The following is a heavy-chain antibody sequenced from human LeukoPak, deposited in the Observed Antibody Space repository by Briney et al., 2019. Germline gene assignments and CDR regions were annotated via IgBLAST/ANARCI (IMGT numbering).Heavy chain of an antibody. D-gene: IGHD1/OR15-1a*01. CDR2: IKSDGSGI. CDR1: GSPFSNSW. J-gene: IGHJ6*04. Sequence: GGSLRLSCAVSGSPFSNSWMYWVRQAPGKGLEGVANIKSDGSGISYVDSVKGRFIISRDNARNSLYLQMNSLRVEDTAVYFCAGGNSTDVWGKGTAVTVSS. V-gene: IGHV3-7*03. CDR3: AGGNSTDV.